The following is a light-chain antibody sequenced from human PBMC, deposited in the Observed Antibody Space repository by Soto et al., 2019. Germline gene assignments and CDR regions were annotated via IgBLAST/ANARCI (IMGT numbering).Light chain of an antibody. J-gene: IGKJ2*01. V-gene: IGKV1-5*01. CDR1: ENISRW. Sequence: DIQMNQSPSTLSASVGDSVTITCRASENISRWLAWYQQKPGKAPKVLIYEASSLSSGVPSRFGGSGSGTEFTLTISGVQPDDFATYYCQQYNSYSPYTFGQGTKLDIK. CDR3: QQYNSYSPYT. CDR2: EAS.